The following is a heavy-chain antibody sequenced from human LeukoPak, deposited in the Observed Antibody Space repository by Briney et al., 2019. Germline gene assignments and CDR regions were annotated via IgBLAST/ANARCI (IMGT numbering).Heavy chain of an antibody. D-gene: IGHD2-2*01. CDR1: GFTFSSYW. J-gene: IGHJ4*02. Sequence: GGSLRPSCAASGFTFSSYWIHWVRQAPGTGLVWVSRINGDGSDTSYADSVKGRFTISRDNAKNTVYLQMDSLRAEDTAVYYCARGYCTSSNCLSRFADYWGQGTLVTVSS. CDR2: INGDGSDT. CDR3: ARGYCTSSNCLSRFADY. V-gene: IGHV3-74*01.